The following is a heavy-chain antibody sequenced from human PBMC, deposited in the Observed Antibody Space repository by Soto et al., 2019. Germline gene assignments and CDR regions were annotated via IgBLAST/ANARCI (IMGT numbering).Heavy chain of an antibody. CDR1: GFTFSSYS. J-gene: IGHJ3*02. D-gene: IGHD2-21*02. CDR3: AREEVYCGGDCLYAFDI. V-gene: IGHV3-48*02. Sequence: EVQLVESGGGLVQPGGSLRLSCAASGFTFSSYSMNWVRQAPGKGLEWVSYISSSSSTIYYADSVKGRFTISRDNAKNSLYLQMNSLRDEDTAVYYCAREEVYCGGDCLYAFDIWGQGTMVTVSS. CDR2: ISSSSSTI.